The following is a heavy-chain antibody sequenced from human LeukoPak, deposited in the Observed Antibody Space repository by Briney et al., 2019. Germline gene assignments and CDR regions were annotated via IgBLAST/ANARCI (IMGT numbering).Heavy chain of an antibody. Sequence: AESLKIPCKGFGSRFTSYWFGWGRKLPGKGLEWMGIIYPGDSDTRCSPSFQGQVTISADKSISTAYLQWSSLKASDTAMYYCARGIAMAGSDYYGMDVWGQGTTVTVSS. D-gene: IGHD6-19*01. CDR1: GSRFTSYW. V-gene: IGHV5-51*01. CDR2: IYPGDSDT. J-gene: IGHJ6*02. CDR3: ARGIAMAGSDYYGMDV.